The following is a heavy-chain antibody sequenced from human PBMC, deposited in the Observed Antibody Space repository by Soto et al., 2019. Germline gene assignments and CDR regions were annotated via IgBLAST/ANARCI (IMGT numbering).Heavy chain of an antibody. V-gene: IGHV3-9*01. CDR3: AKSHGGIVIWPNWFIDL. CDR2: ISANSYTR. J-gene: IGHJ2*01. Sequence: ELQLVQSGGALVQPGQSLRLACTASGFAFDDYSMHWVRQVPGKGLEWVAGISANSYTRRYADSGQGRFTISRDSAKRSLYLQMNSLQPDGTALYFGAKSHGGIVIWPNWFIDLWGRGTLVTVS. D-gene: IGHD3-16*01. CDR1: GFAFDDYS.